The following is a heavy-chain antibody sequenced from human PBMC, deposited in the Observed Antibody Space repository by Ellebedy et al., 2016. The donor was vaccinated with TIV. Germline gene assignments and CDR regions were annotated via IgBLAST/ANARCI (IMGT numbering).Heavy chain of an antibody. V-gene: IGHV3-23*01. Sequence: PGGSLRLSCTASGFTFSSYAMSWVRQAPGKGLEWVAGVNGGGLVIAYADSVKGRFTISRDNSKNTLDLQMNSLRAEDTAIYFCARGRSGTYIHHAFDFWGQGILVTVSS. J-gene: IGHJ4*02. CDR2: VNGGGLVI. CDR3: ARGRSGTYIHHAFDF. CDR1: GFTFSSYA. D-gene: IGHD3-16*01.